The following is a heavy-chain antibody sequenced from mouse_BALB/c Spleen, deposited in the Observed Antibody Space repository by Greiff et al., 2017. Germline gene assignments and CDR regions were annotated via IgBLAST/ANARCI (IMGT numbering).Heavy chain of an antibody. CDR3: VRGNLFAY. CDR1: GFTFNTYA. D-gene: IGHD2-1*01. Sequence: GGGLVQPKGSLKLSCAASGFTFNTYAMNWVRQAPGKGLEWVARIRSKSNNYATYYADSVKDRFTISRDDSQSMLYLQMNNLKTEDTAMYYCVRGNLFAYWGQGTLVTVSA. CDR2: IRSKSNNYAT. V-gene: IGHV10-1*02. J-gene: IGHJ3*01.